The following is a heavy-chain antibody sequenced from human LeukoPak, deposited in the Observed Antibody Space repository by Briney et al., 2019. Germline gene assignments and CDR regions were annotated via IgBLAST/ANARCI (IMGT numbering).Heavy chain of an antibody. V-gene: IGHV3-30*04. Sequence: GGSLRLSCAASGFTFTNYAMHWVRQAPGKGLEWVAVISYDETNKYYADSVKGRFTISRDNSKNTLYLQMNSLRAEDTAVYYCAKDGSGNPDAFDIWGQGTMVTVPS. J-gene: IGHJ3*02. CDR3: AKDGSGNPDAFDI. CDR1: GFTFTNYA. D-gene: IGHD3-10*01. CDR2: ISYDETNK.